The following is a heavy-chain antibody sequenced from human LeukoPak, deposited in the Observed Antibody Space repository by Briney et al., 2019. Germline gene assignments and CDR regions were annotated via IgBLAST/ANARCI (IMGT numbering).Heavy chain of an antibody. D-gene: IGHD5-24*01. CDR1: GFTFDDYA. V-gene: IGHV3-43*02. CDR2: ISGDGGST. Sequence: VGSLRLSCAASGFTFDDYAMHWVRQAPGQGLEWVSLISGDGGSTYYADSVKGRFTISRDNSKNSLYLQMNSLRTEDTALYYCAKDVRDGYNIDYWGQGTLVTVSS. CDR3: AKDVRDGYNIDY. J-gene: IGHJ4*02.